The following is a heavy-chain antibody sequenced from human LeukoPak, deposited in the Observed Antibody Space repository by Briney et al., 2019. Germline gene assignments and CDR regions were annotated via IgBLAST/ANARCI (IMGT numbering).Heavy chain of an antibody. J-gene: IGHJ5*02. V-gene: IGHV3-66*01. CDR2: IYSGGST. CDR1: TFTVSSNY. Sequence: GGSLRLSCAASTFTVSSNYMNWVRQAPGKGLEWVSVIYSGGSTYYADSVKGRFTISRDNSKNTLYLEMNSLRAEDTAIYYCAGGDGEFDNWFDPWGQGTLVTVSS. D-gene: IGHD3-10*01. CDR3: AGGDGEFDNWFDP.